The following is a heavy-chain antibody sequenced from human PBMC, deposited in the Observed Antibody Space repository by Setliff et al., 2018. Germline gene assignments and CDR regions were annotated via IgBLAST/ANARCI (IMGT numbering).Heavy chain of an antibody. CDR1: GFTFSTYA. CDR3: AKPQVELRWGFES. D-gene: IGHD1-7*01. J-gene: IGHJ4*02. CDR2: IYSGDRNT. V-gene: IGHV3-23*03. Sequence: GGSLRLSCAASGFTFSTYAMSWVRQAPGKGLEWVSTIYSGDRNTFYTDSVKGRFTIFRDGSKNTLYLQMTSLRTEDTAVYYCAKPQVELRWGFESWGQGTPVTVSS.